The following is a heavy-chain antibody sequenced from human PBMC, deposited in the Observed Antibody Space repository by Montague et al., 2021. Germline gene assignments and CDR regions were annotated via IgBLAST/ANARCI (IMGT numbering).Heavy chain of an antibody. CDR3: ARRRGIRAPFDY. V-gene: IGHV4-59*08. CDR2: IYHRGTT. CDR1: GGSISEFY. D-gene: IGHD3-10*01. Sequence: SETLSLTCTVTGGSISEFYWSWIRQPPAKGLEWIGYIYHRGTTNYNPSLKSRVTISADTSMNQFSLNLRSVTAADTAVYFCARRRGIRAPFDYWGQGTLVTVSS. J-gene: IGHJ4*02.